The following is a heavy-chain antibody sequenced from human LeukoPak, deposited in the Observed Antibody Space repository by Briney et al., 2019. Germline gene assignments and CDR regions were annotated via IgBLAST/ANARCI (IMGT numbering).Heavy chain of an antibody. CDR2: INHSGSA. CDR1: GGSFSGYY. Sequence: PSETLSLTCAVSGGSFSGYYWTWIRQPPGKGLEWIGEINHSGSANYNPSLMSRVTISLDTSKNHFSLNLSSVTAADTAVYYCARVESSACGLDYWGQGTLVTVSS. CDR3: ARVESSACGLDY. V-gene: IGHV4-34*01. D-gene: IGHD2-21*01. J-gene: IGHJ4*02.